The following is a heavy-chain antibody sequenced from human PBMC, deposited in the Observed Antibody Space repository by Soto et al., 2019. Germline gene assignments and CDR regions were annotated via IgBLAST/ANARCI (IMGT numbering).Heavy chain of an antibody. Sequence: QVQLVQSGAEVKKPGSSVKVSCKASGGTFSRYTISWVRQAPGQGLEWMGRIIPILDIPNYAQNFQGRVTITAGKSTNTAYMELSSLRSDDTAVYYCASHFTGVLGPGASPPGGDNYGWDVWGQGTTVTVSS. CDR3: ASHFTGVLGPGASPPGGDNYGWDV. CDR1: GGTFSRYT. CDR2: IIPILDIP. J-gene: IGHJ6*02. V-gene: IGHV1-69*02. D-gene: IGHD2-8*02.